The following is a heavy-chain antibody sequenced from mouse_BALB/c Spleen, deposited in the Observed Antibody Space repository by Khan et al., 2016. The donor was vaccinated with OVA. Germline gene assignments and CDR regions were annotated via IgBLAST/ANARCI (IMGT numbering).Heavy chain of an antibody. Sequence: QIQLVQSGAELVKPGASVKISCRATGYTFSNFWIEWVKQRPGHGLEWIGEILPGSGSTNYNEKFRGKATFTADTSSNTAYMQLSSLTSEDSAVYYCARSRYDGYAMDYWGQGTSVTVSS. CDR3: ARSRYDGYAMDY. CDR1: GYTFSNFW. J-gene: IGHJ4*01. CDR2: ILPGSGST. D-gene: IGHD2-12*01. V-gene: IGHV1-9*01.